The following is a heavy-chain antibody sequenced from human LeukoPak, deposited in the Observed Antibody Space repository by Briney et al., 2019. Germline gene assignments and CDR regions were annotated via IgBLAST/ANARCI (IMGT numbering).Heavy chain of an antibody. CDR1: GFTFSSYG. D-gene: IGHD3-9*01. CDR3: AKLRYFDWLLPEWSYYYYMDV. J-gene: IGHJ6*03. Sequence: PGGSLRLSCAASGFTFSSYGMSWVRQAPGKGLEWVSAISGSGGSTYYADSVKGRFTISRDNSKNTLYLQMNSLRAEDTAVYYCAKLRYFDWLLPEWSYYYYMDVWGKGTTVTVSS. CDR2: ISGSGGST. V-gene: IGHV3-23*01.